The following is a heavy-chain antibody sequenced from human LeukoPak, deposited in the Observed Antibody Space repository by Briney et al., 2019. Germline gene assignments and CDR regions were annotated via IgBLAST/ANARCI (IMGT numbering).Heavy chain of an antibody. Sequence: SSETLSLTCTVSGGSISSHYWSWIRQPPGKGLEWVANIKQDGSEKYYVDSVKGRFTISRDNAKNSLYLQMDSLRAEDTAVYYCAREEGRYCSGGSCYSNPFDYWGQGTLVTVSS. CDR1: GGSISSHY. CDR2: IKQDGSEK. V-gene: IGHV3-7*01. D-gene: IGHD2-15*01. J-gene: IGHJ4*02. CDR3: AREEGRYCSGGSCYSNPFDY.